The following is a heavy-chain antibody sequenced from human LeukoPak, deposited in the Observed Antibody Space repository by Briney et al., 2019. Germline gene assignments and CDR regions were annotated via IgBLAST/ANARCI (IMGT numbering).Heavy chain of an antibody. J-gene: IGHJ4*02. CDR2: IYYSGST. CDR3: AREAVAGTKNY. CDR1: GGSISSYY. Sequence: SETLSLTCTVSGGSISSYYWGWIRQPPGKGLEWIGSIYYSGSTYYNPSLKSRVTISVDTSKNQFSLKLSSVTAADTAVYYCAREAVAGTKNYWGQGTLVTVSS. D-gene: IGHD6-19*01. V-gene: IGHV4-39*01.